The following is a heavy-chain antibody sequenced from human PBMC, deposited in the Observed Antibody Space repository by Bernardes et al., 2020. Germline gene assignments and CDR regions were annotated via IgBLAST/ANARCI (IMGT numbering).Heavy chain of an antibody. CDR1: GGSISSGGHY. J-gene: IGHJ5*02. CDR3: ARGVVISLISDKWFDP. CDR2: IYYSAST. D-gene: IGHD3-22*01. V-gene: IGHV4-31*03. Sequence: TLSLTCIVSGGSISSGGHYWSWIRQHPGKGLEWIGYIYYSASTYYNPSLKSRVTISADTSKNQFSLELTSVTAADTAVYYCARGVVISLISDKWFDPWGPGTLVTVAS.